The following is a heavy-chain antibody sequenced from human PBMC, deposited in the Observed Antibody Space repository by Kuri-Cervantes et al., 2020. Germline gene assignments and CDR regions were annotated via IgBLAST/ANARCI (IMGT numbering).Heavy chain of an antibody. CDR3: ARDRGSGWYGVGGGVDY. CDR1: GGSISSYY. V-gene: IGHV4-59*01. CDR2: IYYSGST. Sequence: SETLSLTCTVSGGSISSYYWSWIRQPPGKGLEWIGYIYYSGSTNYNPSLKSRVTISVDTSKNQFPLKLSSVTAADTAVYYCARDRGSGWYGVGGGVDYWGQGTLVTVSS. J-gene: IGHJ4*02. D-gene: IGHD6-19*01.